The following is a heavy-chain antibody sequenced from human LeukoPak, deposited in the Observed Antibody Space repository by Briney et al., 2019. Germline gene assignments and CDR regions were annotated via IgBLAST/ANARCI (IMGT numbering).Heavy chain of an antibody. V-gene: IGHV1-2*04. Sequence: ASVKVSCKASGYTFTGYYMHWVRQAPGQGLEWMGWINPNSGGTNYAQKFQGWVTMTRDTSISTAYMELSRLRSDDTAVYYCARGYCSSTSCYGDAFDIWGQGTMVTVSS. D-gene: IGHD2-2*01. J-gene: IGHJ3*02. CDR2: INPNSGGT. CDR1: GYTFTGYY. CDR3: ARGYCSSTSCYGDAFDI.